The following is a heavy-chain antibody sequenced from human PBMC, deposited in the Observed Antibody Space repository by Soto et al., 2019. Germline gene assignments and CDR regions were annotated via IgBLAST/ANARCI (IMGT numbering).Heavy chain of an antibody. D-gene: IGHD1-20*01. CDR1: GGTFSSYA. J-gene: IGHJ6*02. CDR2: IIPIFGTA. Sequence: QVQLVQSGAEVKKPGSSVKVSCTASGGTFSSYAISWVRQAPGQGLEWMGGIIPIFGTANYAQKFQGRVTITADESTSTAYMELSSLRSEDTAVYYCARALTGTTLYYYYGMDVWGQGTTVTVSS. CDR3: ARALTGTTLYYYYGMDV. V-gene: IGHV1-69*01.